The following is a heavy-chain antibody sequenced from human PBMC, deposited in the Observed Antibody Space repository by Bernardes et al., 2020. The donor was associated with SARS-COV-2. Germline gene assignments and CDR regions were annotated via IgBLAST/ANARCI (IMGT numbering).Heavy chain of an antibody. Sequence: GGSLRLSCAASGFTFSSYGMHWVRQAPGKGLEWVAVISYDGSNKYYADSVKGRFTISRDNSKNTLYLQMNSLRAEDTAVYYCAKPFRGGYNSEFDYWGQGTLVTVSS. CDR2: ISYDGSNK. D-gene: IGHD5-12*01. CDR1: GFTFSSYG. V-gene: IGHV3-30*18. CDR3: AKPFRGGYNSEFDY. J-gene: IGHJ4*02.